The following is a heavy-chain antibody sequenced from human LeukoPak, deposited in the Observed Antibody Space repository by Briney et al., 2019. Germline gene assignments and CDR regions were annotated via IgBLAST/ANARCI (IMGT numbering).Heavy chain of an antibody. D-gene: IGHD3-9*01. CDR1: GYTLTELS. CDR3: AREAPEDILTGYDYFDY. V-gene: IGHV1-24*01. CDR2: FDPEDGET. J-gene: IGHJ4*02. Sequence: GASVKVSCKVSGYTLTELSMHWVRQAPGKGLEWMGGFDPEDGETIYAQKFQGRVTMTEDTSTDTAYMELSRLRSDDTAVYYCAREAPEDILTGYDYFDYWGQGTLVTVSS.